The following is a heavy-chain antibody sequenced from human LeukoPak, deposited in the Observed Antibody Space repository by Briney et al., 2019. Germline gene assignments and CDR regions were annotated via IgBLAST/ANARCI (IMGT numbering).Heavy chain of an antibody. D-gene: IGHD6-6*01. J-gene: IGHJ4*02. CDR1: GYTFTSYG. CDR3: AREIIAARSFDY. CDR2: ISAYNGNT. V-gene: IGHV1-18*01. Sequence: ASVKVSCKASGYTFTSYGISWVRQAPGQGLEWMGWISAYNGNTNYAQKFQGRVTMTRDTSTSTVYMELSSLRSEDTAVYYCAREIIAARSFDYWGQGTLVTVSS.